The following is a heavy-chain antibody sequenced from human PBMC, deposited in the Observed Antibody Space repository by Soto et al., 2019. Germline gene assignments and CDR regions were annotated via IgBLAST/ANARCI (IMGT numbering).Heavy chain of an antibody. CDR1: GGSISSGGYS. D-gene: IGHD2-15*01. CDR2: IYHSGST. V-gene: IGHV4-30-2*01. J-gene: IGHJ4*02. Sequence: PSETLSLTCAVSGGSISSGGYSWSWIRQPPGKGLEWIGYIYHSGSTYYNPSLKSRVTISVDTSKNQFSLKLSSVTAADTAVYYCASNKQYCSGGSCYSGAYYFDYWGQGTLVTVS. CDR3: ASNKQYCSGGSCYSGAYYFDY.